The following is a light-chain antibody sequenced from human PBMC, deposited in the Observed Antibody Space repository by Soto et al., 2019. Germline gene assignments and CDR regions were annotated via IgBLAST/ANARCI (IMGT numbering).Light chain of an antibody. CDR1: QSVSSN. CDR3: QQYNNRPET. CDR2: GAS. J-gene: IGKJ1*01. Sequence: EKVMTQSPATLSVSPGERATRSCRASQSVSSNVAWYQQKPGQAPRLLIYGASTRATGIPGRFSGSGSGTEFTLSISSLQSEDFAVYYCQQYNNRPETLGQGTKVDIK. V-gene: IGKV3-15*01.